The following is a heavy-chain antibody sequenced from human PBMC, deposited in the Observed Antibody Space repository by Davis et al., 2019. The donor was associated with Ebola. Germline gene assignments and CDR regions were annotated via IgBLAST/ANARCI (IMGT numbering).Heavy chain of an antibody. Sequence: GESLKISCAASGFTFSSYATSWVRQAPGKGLEWVSAISGSGGSTYYADSVKGRFTISRDNSKNTLYLQMNSLRAEDTAVYYCAKGVGGNSGDYWGQGTLVTVSS. J-gene: IGHJ4*02. CDR2: ISGSGGST. V-gene: IGHV3-23*01. CDR1: GFTFSSYA. D-gene: IGHD4-23*01. CDR3: AKGVGGNSGDY.